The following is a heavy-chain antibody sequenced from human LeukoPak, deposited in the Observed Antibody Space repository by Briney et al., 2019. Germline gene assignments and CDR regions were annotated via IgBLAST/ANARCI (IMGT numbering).Heavy chain of an antibody. D-gene: IGHD3-9*01. Sequence: GASVKVSCKASGYTFTSYGISWVRQAPGQGLEWMGWISAYNGNTNYAQKLQGRVTMTTDTSTSTAYMELRSLRSDDTAVYYCARAPGDILTGYYNVQLDYWGQGTLVTVSS. J-gene: IGHJ4*02. V-gene: IGHV1-18*01. CDR1: GYTFTSYG. CDR3: ARAPGDILTGYYNVQLDY. CDR2: ISAYNGNT.